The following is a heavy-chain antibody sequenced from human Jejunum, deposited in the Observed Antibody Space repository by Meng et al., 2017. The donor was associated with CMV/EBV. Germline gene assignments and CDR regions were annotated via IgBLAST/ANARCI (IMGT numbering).Heavy chain of an antibody. J-gene: IGHJ4*02. D-gene: IGHD6-19*01. CDR2: IFWDEDK. V-gene: IGHV2-5*02. CDR1: GVG. Sequence: GVGVGWIRRTPGKALEWLAVIFWDEDKRYSPSLKNRLTITKDTAKNQVVLTMTNVDPADTATYYCSHIFHRSGWYGDYWGQGTLVTVSS. CDR3: SHIFHRSGWYGDY.